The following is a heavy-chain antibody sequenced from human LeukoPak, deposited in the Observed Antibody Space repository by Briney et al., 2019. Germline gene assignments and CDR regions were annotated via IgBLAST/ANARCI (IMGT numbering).Heavy chain of an antibody. V-gene: IGHV3-49*04. J-gene: IGHJ4*02. CDR2: IRGKAYGGTT. CDR3: TRGSLYCSGGSCYFDY. Sequence: PGGSLRLSCTASGFTFGDYAMSWVRQAPGKGLEWVGFIRGKAYGGTTEYAASVKGRFTISRDDSKSIAYLQMNSLKTEDTAVYYCTRGSLYCSGGSCYFDYWGQGTLVTVSS. CDR1: GFTFGDYA. D-gene: IGHD2-15*01.